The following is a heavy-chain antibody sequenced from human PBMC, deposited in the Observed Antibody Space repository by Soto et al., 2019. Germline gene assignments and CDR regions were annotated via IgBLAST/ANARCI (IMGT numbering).Heavy chain of an antibody. CDR3: ARVTMVRGVRLFDY. D-gene: IGHD3-10*01. CDR2: IDWDDDK. CDR1: GFSLSTSGMC. V-gene: IGHV2-70*11. Sequence: GSGPTLVNPTQTLTLTCTFSGFSLSTSGMCVSWIRQPPGKALEWLARIDWDDDKYYSTSLKTRLTISKDTSKNQVVLTMTNMDPVDTATYYCARVTMVRGVRLFDYWGQGTLVTVSS. J-gene: IGHJ4*02.